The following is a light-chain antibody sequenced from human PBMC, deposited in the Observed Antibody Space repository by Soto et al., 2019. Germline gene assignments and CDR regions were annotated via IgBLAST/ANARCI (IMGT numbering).Light chain of an antibody. CDR3: AAWDDSLNGRV. J-gene: IGLJ1*01. CDR1: NSNIGSNT. CDR2: YDN. V-gene: IGLV1-44*01. Sequence: QYVLTQPPSAYGTPGQRVTISCSGSNSNIGSNTVNWYQQLPGTAPKLLIYYDNLRPSGVPDRISGSKSGTSASLAISGLQSDDEADYYCAAWDDSLNGRVFGTGTKLTVL.